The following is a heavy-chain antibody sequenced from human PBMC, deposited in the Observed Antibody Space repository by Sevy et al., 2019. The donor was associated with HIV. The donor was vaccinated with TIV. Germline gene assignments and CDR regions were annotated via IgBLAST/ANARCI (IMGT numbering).Heavy chain of an antibody. CDR2: ITLSGSSM. D-gene: IGHD6-19*01. CDR1: GFTFSSYE. CDR3: ARDRQGITVAGTAIDY. Sequence: GGSLRLSCAASGFTFSSYEMYWVRQAPGKGLEWISYITLSGSSMYYADSVKGRSTISRDNAKNSLYLQMNSLRAEDTAVYYCARDRQGITVAGTAIDYWGQGTLVTVSS. J-gene: IGHJ4*02. V-gene: IGHV3-48*03.